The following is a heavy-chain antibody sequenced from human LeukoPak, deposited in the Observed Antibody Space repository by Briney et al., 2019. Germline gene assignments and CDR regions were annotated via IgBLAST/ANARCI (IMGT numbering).Heavy chain of an antibody. CDR3: AAGYSYGYGDFDY. Sequence: SETLSLTCAVYGGSFSGYYWSWIRQPAGKGLEWIGRIYTSGSTNYNPSLKSRVTMSVDTSKNQFSLKLSSVTAADTAVYYCAAGYSYGYGDFDYWGQGTLVTVSS. V-gene: IGHV4-59*10. CDR2: IYTSGST. D-gene: IGHD5-18*01. J-gene: IGHJ4*02. CDR1: GGSFSGYY.